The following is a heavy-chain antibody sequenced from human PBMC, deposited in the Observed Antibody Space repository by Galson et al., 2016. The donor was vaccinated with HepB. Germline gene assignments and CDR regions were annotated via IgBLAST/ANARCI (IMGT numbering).Heavy chain of an antibody. CDR1: GFTFSSYA. J-gene: IGHJ4*02. CDR2: TSSNGGST. CDR3: VRRGQERSFDY. D-gene: IGHD1-26*01. Sequence: SLRLSCAASGFTFSSYAMYWVRQAPGKGLEYVSATSSNGGSTYYADSVKGRFTISRDNSKNTLYLQMSSLRAEDTAVYYCVRRGQERSFDYWGQGTLVTVSS. V-gene: IGHV3-64D*08.